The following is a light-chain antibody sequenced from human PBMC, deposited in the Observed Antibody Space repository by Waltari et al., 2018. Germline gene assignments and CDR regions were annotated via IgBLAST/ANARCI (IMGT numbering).Light chain of an antibody. J-gene: IGKJ4*01. CDR1: QSVSS. CDR2: DAS. V-gene: IGKV3-11*01. Sequence: EIVLTQSPATLSLSPGERATLSYRASQSVSSLAWYQQKPGQAPRLLIYDASNRATGIPARFSGSGSGTDFTLTISSLEPEDFAVYYCQQSTYWPLTFGGGTKVEIK. CDR3: QQSTYWPLT.